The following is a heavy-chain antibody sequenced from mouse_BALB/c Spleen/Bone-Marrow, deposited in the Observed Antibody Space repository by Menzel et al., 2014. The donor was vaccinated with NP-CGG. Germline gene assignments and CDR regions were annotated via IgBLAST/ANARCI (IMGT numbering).Heavy chain of an antibody. CDR2: IDPANGNT. J-gene: IGHJ3*01. V-gene: IGHV14-3*02. CDR1: GFNIKDTY. Sequence: VQLQQSGAELVKPGASVKLSCTASGFNIKDTYMHWVKQRPEQGLEWIGRIDPANGNTKYDPKFQGKATITADTSSNTAYLQLSSLTSEDTAVYCCAKYYYGNSLFAYWGQGTLVTVSA. D-gene: IGHD1-1*01. CDR3: AKYYYGNSLFAY.